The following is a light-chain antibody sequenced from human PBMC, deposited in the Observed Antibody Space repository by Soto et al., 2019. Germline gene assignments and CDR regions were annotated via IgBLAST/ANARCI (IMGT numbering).Light chain of an antibody. J-gene: IGKJ4*01. CDR2: AAY. Sequence: DSQMTQAPSSLSASVGDRVTITCRARQDISTYLAWYQQKPWKVPKLLISAAYTLQSGVQPRFSGSGSGTDFTLSISSLQPEDVATYYCQKYDNAPLTFGGGTKVEIK. V-gene: IGKV1-27*01. CDR1: QDISTY. CDR3: QKYDNAPLT.